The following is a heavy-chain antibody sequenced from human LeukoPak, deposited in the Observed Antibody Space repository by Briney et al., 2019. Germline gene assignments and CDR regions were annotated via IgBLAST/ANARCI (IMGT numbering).Heavy chain of an antibody. CDR3: ARGESYDFWSGYYPVHYFDY. CDR2: INHSGST. D-gene: IGHD3-3*01. J-gene: IGHJ4*02. Sequence: GSLRLSCAASGFTFSSYSMNWVRQPPGKGLEWIGEINHSGSTNYNPSLKSRVTISVDTSKNQFSLKLSSVTAADTAVYYCARGESYDFWSGYYPVHYFDYWGQGTLVTVSS. CDR1: GFTFSSYS. V-gene: IGHV4-34*01.